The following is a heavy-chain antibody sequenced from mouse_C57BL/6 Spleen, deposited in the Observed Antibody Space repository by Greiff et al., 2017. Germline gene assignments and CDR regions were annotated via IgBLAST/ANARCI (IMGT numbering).Heavy chain of an antibody. J-gene: IGHJ4*01. CDR2: INPNNGGT. Sequence: EVKLMESGPELVKPGASVKIPCKASGYTFTDYNMDWVKQSHGKSLEWIGDINPNNGGTIYNQKFKGKATLTVDKSSSTAYMELRSLTSEDTAVYYCARTLLWAMDYWGQGTSVTVSS. V-gene: IGHV1-18*01. D-gene: IGHD2-10*01. CDR1: GYTFTDYN. CDR3: ARTLLWAMDY.